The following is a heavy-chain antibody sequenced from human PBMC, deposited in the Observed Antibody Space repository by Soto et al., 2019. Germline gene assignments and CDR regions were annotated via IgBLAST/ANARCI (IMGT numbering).Heavy chain of an antibody. CDR3: TRGPPRVQWFDP. J-gene: IGHJ5*02. CDR2: IYFTGST. CDR1: GGAVSSGTYY. V-gene: IGHV4-61*01. Sequence: SETLSLTCTVSGGAVSSGTYYGSWIRQPPGKGLEWIGHIYFTGSTNYNPSLKSRVTMSLATSRNQFSLKLSSVTAADTAVYYCTRGPPRVQWFDPWGLGTLVTVSS.